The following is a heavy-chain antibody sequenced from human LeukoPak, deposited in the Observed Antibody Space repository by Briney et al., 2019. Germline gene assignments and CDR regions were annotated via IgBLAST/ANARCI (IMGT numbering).Heavy chain of an antibody. V-gene: IGHV4-61*08. CDR2: IYYSGST. CDR1: GGSISSGGYS. D-gene: IGHD6-19*01. Sequence: PSETLSLTCAVSGGSISSGGYSWSWIRQPPGKGLEWIGYIYYSGSTYYNPSLKSRVTISVDTSKNQFSLKLSSVTAADTAVYYCARDRYSSGFEPWGQGTLVTVSS. J-gene: IGHJ5*02. CDR3: ARDRYSSGFEP.